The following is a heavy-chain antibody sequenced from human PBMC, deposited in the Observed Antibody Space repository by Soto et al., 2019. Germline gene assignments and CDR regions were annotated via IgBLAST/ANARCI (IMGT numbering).Heavy chain of an antibody. V-gene: IGHV3-30*18. J-gene: IGHJ5*02. Sequence: AWGSLRLSCVASGFSFINYGIHLVRHSPFKGLEWVAFVSSDGNNKYYAESVKGRFTISRDNSKNTLFLQVDRLTVDDTAVYYCAKDRVIQLLPIWPDPWGQGTLVTVSS. CDR1: GFSFINYG. CDR2: VSSDGNNK. CDR3: AKDRVIQLLPIWPDP. D-gene: IGHD2-2*01.